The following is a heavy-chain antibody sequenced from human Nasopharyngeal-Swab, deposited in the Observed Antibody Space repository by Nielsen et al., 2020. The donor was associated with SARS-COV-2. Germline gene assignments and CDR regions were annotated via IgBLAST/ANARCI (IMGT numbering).Heavy chain of an antibody. Sequence: SETLSLTCTVSGGSIKSYYWSWVRQPPGKGLEWIGNFFYSGTPNYNPSLKSRVTISVDAPRNQFSLRLNSVTSADTAMYYCARDRSGWHYWGQGTLVTVSS. V-gene: IGHV4-59*01. CDR3: ARDRSGWHY. CDR1: GGSIKSYY. J-gene: IGHJ4*02. D-gene: IGHD6-19*01. CDR2: FFYSGTP.